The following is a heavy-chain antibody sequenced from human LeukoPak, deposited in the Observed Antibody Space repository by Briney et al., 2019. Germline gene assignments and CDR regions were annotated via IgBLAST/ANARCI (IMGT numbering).Heavy chain of an antibody. CDR3: ATRRPPGANYGDYADGLY. D-gene: IGHD4-17*01. CDR2: MHNSENA. V-gene: IGHV4-31*03. J-gene: IGHJ4*02. Sequence: SETLSLTCTVSGGSISSGGYFWSWIRQHPGKGLEWIGYMHNSENAAYNPSLRSRLTISVDTSKNQISLKLNSVTAADTAVYYCATRRPPGANYGDYADGLYWGQGTLVTVSS. CDR1: GGSISSGGYF.